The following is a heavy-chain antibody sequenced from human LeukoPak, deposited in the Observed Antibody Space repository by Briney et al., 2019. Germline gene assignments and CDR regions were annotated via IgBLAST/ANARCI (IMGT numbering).Heavy chain of an antibody. V-gene: IGHV4-39*07. CDR2: INHSGST. CDR3: ARDSGTVVTPDAFDI. Sequence: SETLSLTCTVSGGSISSSSYYWGWIRQPPGKGLEWIGEINHSGSTNYNPSLKSRVTISVDTSKNQFSLKLSSVTAADTAVYYCARDSGTVVTPDAFDIWGQGTMVTVSS. D-gene: IGHD4-23*01. CDR1: GGSISSSSYY. J-gene: IGHJ3*02.